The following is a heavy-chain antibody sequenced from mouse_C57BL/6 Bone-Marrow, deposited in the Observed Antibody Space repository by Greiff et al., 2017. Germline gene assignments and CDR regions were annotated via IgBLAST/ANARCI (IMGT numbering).Heavy chain of an antibody. CDR1: GFTFRDYY. J-gene: IGHJ2*01. CDR3: AREGVVANFDY. D-gene: IGHD1-1*01. Sequence: EVMLVESEGGLVQPGSSMKLSCTASGFTFRDYYMAWVRQVPEKGLEWVANINYDGSSTYYLDSLKSRFIISRDNAKNILYLQMSSLKSEDTATYYCAREGVVANFDYWGQGTTLTVSS. V-gene: IGHV5-16*01. CDR2: INYDGSST.